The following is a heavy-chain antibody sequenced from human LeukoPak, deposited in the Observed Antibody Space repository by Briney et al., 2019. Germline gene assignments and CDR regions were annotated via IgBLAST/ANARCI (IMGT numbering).Heavy chain of an antibody. V-gene: IGHV3-13*01. D-gene: IGHD3-22*01. CDR3: ARQDYYDSSGYYYVTMDV. Sequence: GGSLRLSCAASGFTFSSYDMHWVRQATGKGLEWVSAIGTAGDTYYPGSVKGRFTISRDNAKNSLYLQMNSLRAEDTAVYYCARQDYYDSSGYYYVTMDVWGKGTTVTISS. J-gene: IGHJ6*03. CDR1: GFTFSSYD. CDR2: IGTAGDT.